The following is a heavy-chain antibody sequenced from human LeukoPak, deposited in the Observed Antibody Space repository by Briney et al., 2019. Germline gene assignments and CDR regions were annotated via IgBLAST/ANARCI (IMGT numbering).Heavy chain of an antibody. CDR2: IHIDGTT. V-gene: IGHV3-66*02. D-gene: IGHD6-19*01. CDR1: GITVSNNY. J-gene: IGHJ4*02. CDR3: ASGSDSSY. Sequence: GGSLRLSCAASGITVSNNYMDWVRQAPGKGLEWVSVIHIDGTTYYADSVKGRFTISRDNSKNTAYLKINSLRPEDTALYYCASGSDSSYWGQGTLVTVSS.